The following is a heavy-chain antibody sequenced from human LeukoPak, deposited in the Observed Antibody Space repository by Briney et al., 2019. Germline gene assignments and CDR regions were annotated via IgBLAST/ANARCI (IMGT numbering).Heavy chain of an antibody. Sequence: SETLSLTCTVSGGSISSGSYYWSWIRQPAGKGLEWIGRIYTSGSTNYNPSLKSRVTISVDTSKNQFSLKLNSVTAADTAVYYCARAGNLAVAGLDYWGQGTLVTVSS. J-gene: IGHJ4*02. V-gene: IGHV4-61*02. CDR3: ARAGNLAVAGLDY. CDR2: IYTSGST. CDR1: GGSISSGSYY. D-gene: IGHD6-19*01.